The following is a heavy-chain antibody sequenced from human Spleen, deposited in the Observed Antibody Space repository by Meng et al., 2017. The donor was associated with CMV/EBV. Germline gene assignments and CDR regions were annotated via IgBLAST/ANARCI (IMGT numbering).Heavy chain of an antibody. Sequence: SCRATGYTFSASYIYWIRQAPGQGLELMGWINPNGGGTNYARKFQGRVTMTRDTSIITAYMELRSLRYDDTAVYYCAHLLRYAYFRQWGRGTLVTVSS. CDR2: INPNGGGT. V-gene: IGHV1-2*02. CDR3: AHLLRYAYFRQ. D-gene: IGHD3-9*01. J-gene: IGHJ1*01. CDR1: GYTFSASY.